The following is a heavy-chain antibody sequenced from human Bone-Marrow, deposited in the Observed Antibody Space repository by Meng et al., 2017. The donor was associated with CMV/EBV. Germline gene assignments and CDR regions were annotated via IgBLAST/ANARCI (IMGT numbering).Heavy chain of an antibody. J-gene: IGHJ6*01. D-gene: IGHD2-2*01. CDR2: TYYRSKWYN. CDR3: ANIPYICSSTSCYEGYYDGMDV. V-gene: IGHV6-1*01. Sequence: LSCAISGDSVSSNSAAWNWIRQSPSRGLEWLGRTYYRSKWYNDYAVSVKSRITINPDTSKNQFSLQLNSVTPEDTAVYYCANIPYICSSTSCYEGYYDGMDVWGQGTTVTVSS. CDR1: GDSVSSNSAA.